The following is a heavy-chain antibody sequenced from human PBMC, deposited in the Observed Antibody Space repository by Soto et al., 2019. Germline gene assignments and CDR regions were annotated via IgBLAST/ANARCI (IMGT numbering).Heavy chain of an antibody. Sequence: PSETLSLTCTVSGGSVSSGSYYWSWIRQPPGKGLEWIGYIYYSGSTNYNPSLKSRVTISVDTSKNQFSLKLSSVTAADTAVYYCARGPLDDSTFDYWGQGTLVTVSS. V-gene: IGHV4-61*01. D-gene: IGHD3-22*01. CDR1: GGSVSSGSYY. CDR3: ARGPLDDSTFDY. J-gene: IGHJ4*02. CDR2: IYYSGST.